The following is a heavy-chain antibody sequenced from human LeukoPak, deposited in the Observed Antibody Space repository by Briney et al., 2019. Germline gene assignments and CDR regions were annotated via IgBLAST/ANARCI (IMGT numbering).Heavy chain of an antibody. Sequence: SETLSLTCTVSGVSISSSYWSWIRQPPGRGLEWIGYIYYSGNTNYNPSLQSRVTISLGASKTQFSLKLSSVTAADTAVYYCARASGGFDHLHDWGQGTLVTVSS. V-gene: IGHV4-59*01. D-gene: IGHD3-10*01. J-gene: IGHJ4*02. CDR1: GVSISSSY. CDR3: ARASGGFDHLHD. CDR2: IYYSGNT.